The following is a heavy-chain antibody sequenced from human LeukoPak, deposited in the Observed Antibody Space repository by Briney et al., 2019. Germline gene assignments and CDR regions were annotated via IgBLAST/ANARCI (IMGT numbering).Heavy chain of an antibody. CDR3: ARDGVVAPATIGIDY. D-gene: IGHD2-21*02. CDR1: GFTFSSYA. V-gene: IGHV3-23*01. Sequence: GGSLRLSCAASGFTFSSYAMSWVRQAPGKGLEWVSAISGSGGSTYYADSVKGRFTISRDNAKNSLFLQMNSLRVEDTAIYYCARDGVVAPATIGIDYWGQGTLVSVSS. J-gene: IGHJ4*02. CDR2: ISGSGGST.